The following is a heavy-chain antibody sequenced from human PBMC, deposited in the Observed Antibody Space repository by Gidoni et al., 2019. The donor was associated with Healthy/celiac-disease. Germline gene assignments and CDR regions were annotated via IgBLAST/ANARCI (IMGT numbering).Heavy chain of an antibody. V-gene: IGHV1-46*03. CDR3: ARLPYDILTGSLPWGYFDY. CDR1: GYTFISYY. D-gene: IGHD3-9*01. Sequence: QVQLVQSGAEVKKPGASVKVSCKASGYTFISYYMHWVRQAPGQGLEWMGIINPSGGSTSYAQKFQGRVTMTRDTSTSTVYMELSSLRSEDTAVYYCARLPYDILTGSLPWGYFDYWGQGTLVTVSS. CDR2: INPSGGST. J-gene: IGHJ4*02.